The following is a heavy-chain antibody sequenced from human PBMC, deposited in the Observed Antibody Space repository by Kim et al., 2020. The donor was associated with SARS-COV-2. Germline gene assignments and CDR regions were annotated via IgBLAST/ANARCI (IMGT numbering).Heavy chain of an antibody. D-gene: IGHD3-10*01. CDR2: IIPIFGTA. J-gene: IGHJ6*02. CDR1: GGTFSSYA. Sequence: SVKVSCKASGGTFSSYAISWVRQAPGQGLEWMGGIIPIFGTANYAQKFQGRVTITADKSTSTAYMELSSLRSEDTAVYYCARGGGSGSYWVYYYGMDVWGQGTTVTVSS. CDR3: ARGGGSGSYWVYYYGMDV. V-gene: IGHV1-69*06.